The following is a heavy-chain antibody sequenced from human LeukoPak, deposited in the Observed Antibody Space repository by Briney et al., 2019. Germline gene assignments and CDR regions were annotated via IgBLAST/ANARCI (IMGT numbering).Heavy chain of an antibody. V-gene: IGHV3-20*03. Sequence: PGGSLRLSFAASGFTFDDYGMSWVRQAPGKGLEWVSAINWNGGSTGYADSVKGRFTISRDNAKNSLYLQMNSLRAEDTALYYCARGPYDSSGYYYTSYFQHWGQGTLVTLSS. D-gene: IGHD3-22*01. CDR1: GFTFDDYG. J-gene: IGHJ1*01. CDR2: INWNGGST. CDR3: ARGPYDSSGYYYTSYFQH.